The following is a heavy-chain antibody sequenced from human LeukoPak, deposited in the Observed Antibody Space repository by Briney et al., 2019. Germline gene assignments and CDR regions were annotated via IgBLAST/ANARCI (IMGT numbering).Heavy chain of an antibody. CDR2: ISYDGSNK. D-gene: IGHD1-26*01. V-gene: IGHV3-30-3*01. CDR1: GFTFSSYA. Sequence: GGSLRLSCAASGFTFSSYAMHWVRQAPGKGLEWVAVISYDGSNKYYADSVKGRFTISRDNSKNTLYLQMNSLRAEDTAVYYCARDPELLGAFDIWGQGTMVTVSS. J-gene: IGHJ3*02. CDR3: ARDPELLGAFDI.